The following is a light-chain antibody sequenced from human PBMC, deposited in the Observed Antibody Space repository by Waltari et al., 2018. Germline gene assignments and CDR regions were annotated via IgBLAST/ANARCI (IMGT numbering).Light chain of an antibody. J-gene: IGKJ4*01. V-gene: IGKV3-20*01. CDR3: QKYDITPRS. CDR1: QTIRTTY. CDR2: GAS. Sequence: VLTQPPGTLSFSPGERATLPGRASQTIRTTYLAWYQQTPGQAPTLLIYGASSRATSIPDSFSGSGSGTDFSLTISSLEPLEFAVYYCQKYDITPRSFGGGTKVEIK.